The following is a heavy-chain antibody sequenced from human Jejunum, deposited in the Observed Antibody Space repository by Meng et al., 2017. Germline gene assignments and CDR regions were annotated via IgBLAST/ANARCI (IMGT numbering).Heavy chain of an antibody. CDR2: ISWNSNSI. D-gene: IGHD3-22*01. J-gene: IGHJ6*02. CDR1: GFTLDDYA. V-gene: IGHV3-9*01. Sequence: SLKISCAASGFTLDDYAMHWVRQAPGKVLEWVSGISWNSNSIGYADSVKVRVTISRDNAKNSLYLQMYSLRTEDTALYYYAKGGYYDSSGNYYIDYYYGMTVWGQGTTVTVSS. CDR3: AKGGYYDSSGNYYIDYYYGMTV.